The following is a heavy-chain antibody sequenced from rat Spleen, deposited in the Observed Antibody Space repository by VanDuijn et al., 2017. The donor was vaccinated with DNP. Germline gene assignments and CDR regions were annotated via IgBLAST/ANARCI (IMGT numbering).Heavy chain of an antibody. V-gene: IGHV4-2*01. D-gene: IGHD1-3*01. Sequence: EVQLVESGGDSVQPGRSMKLSCAASGFNFHDYWMGWVRQAPGKGLEWIGEINKDSSIINYAPSLKDKFTISRDNAQNTLTLHMSKLGSEDTAIYYCTRGEDYGSYHFDTWGQGVMVTVSS. CDR1: GFNFHDYW. CDR2: INKDSSII. CDR3: TRGEDYGSYHFDT. J-gene: IGHJ2*01.